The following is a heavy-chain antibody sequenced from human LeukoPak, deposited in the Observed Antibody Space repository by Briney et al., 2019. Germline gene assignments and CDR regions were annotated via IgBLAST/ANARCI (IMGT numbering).Heavy chain of an antibody. CDR3: ARGPYGSGKVDY. CDR2: INSDGSST. CDR1: GFTFSSYW. J-gene: IGHJ4*02. D-gene: IGHD3-10*01. Sequence: GGSLRLSCAASGFTFSSYWMHWVRHAPGKGLVWVSRINSDGSSTSYADSVKGRFTISRDNAKNTLYLQMNSLRAEDTAVYYCARGPYGSGKVDYWGQGTLVTVSS. V-gene: IGHV3-74*01.